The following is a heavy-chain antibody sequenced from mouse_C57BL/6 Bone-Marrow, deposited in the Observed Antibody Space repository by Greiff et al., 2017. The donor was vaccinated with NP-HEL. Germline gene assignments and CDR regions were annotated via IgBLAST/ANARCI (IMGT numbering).Heavy chain of an antibody. CDR3: ARGGGYDGLYWYFDV. CDR2: IYPSDSET. J-gene: IGHJ1*03. V-gene: IGHV1-61*01. D-gene: IGHD2-3*01. Sequence: VQLQQPGAELVRPGSSVKLSCKASGYTFTSYWMDWVKQRPGQGLEWIGNIYPSDSETHYNQKFKDKATLTVDKSSSTAYMQLSSLTSEDSAVYYCARGGGYDGLYWYFDVWGTGTTVTVSS. CDR1: GYTFTSYW.